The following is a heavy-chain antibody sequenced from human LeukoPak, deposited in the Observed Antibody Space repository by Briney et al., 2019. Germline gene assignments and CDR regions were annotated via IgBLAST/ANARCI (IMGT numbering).Heavy chain of an antibody. CDR3: ARDWEGLGEYWYFDL. V-gene: IGHV1-2*02. Sequence: ASVTVSCKASGYTFTGYYMHWVRQAPGQGLEWMGWINPNSGGTNYAQKFQGGVTMTRDTSISTAYMELSRLRSDDTAVYYCARDWEGLGEYWYFDLWGRGTLVTVSS. CDR1: GYTFTGYY. CDR2: INPNSGGT. J-gene: IGHJ2*01. D-gene: IGHD1-26*01.